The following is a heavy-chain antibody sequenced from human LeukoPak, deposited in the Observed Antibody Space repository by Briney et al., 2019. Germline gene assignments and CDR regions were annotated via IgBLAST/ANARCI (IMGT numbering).Heavy chain of an antibody. J-gene: IGHJ4*02. D-gene: IGHD3-10*01. Sequence: GGSLRLSCAASGFMFSSYWMTWVRQAPGKGLEWVANIKQDGSEKYYVDPVKGRFTISRDNAKNSLYLQMNSLRAEDTAVYYCARGMVRGVIAPFDYWGQGTLVTVSS. CDR3: ARGMVRGVIAPFDY. CDR1: GFMFSSYW. CDR2: IKQDGSEK. V-gene: IGHV3-7*01.